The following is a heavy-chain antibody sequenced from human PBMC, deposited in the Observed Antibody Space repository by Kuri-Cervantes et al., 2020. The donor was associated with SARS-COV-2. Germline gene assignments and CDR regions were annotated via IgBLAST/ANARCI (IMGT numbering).Heavy chain of an antibody. V-gene: IGHV4-39*01. D-gene: IGHD4-11*01. Sequence: AETLTLTCTDSGGSISSSRYYWGGTRQPPGKGLEWIGSIHYSGSTYYNPSLKSRFTISVDTSKNQFSLKLSSVTAADTAVYYCARLSRMTTVTTYAFDIRGQGTMVTVSS. CDR1: GGSISSSRYY. CDR3: ARLSRMTTVTTYAFDI. CDR2: IHYSGST. J-gene: IGHJ3*02.